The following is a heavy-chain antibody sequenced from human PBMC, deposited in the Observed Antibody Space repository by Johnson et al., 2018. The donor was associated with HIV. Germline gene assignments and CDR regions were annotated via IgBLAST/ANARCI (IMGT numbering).Heavy chain of an antibody. CDR3: AKVDRPGIAAAPLDAFDI. Sequence: VQLVESGGGVVQPGGSLRLSCAASGFIFSNYWMSWVRQAPGKGLEWVANIKQDGSEKYYVDSVKGRFTISRDNAKNSLYLQMNSLRAEDTAVYYCAKVDRPGIAAAPLDAFDIWGQGTMVTVSS. J-gene: IGHJ3*02. CDR1: GFIFSNYW. V-gene: IGHV3-7*05. D-gene: IGHD6-13*01. CDR2: IKQDGSEK.